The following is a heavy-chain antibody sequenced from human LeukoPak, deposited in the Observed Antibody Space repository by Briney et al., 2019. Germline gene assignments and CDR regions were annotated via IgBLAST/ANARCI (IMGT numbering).Heavy chain of an antibody. D-gene: IGHD3-22*01. CDR2: INTNTGNP. CDR1: GYTFTSYA. CDR3: ARGQTYYYDSSGYYPDY. Sequence: ASVKVSCKASGYTFTSYAMNWVRQAPGQGLEWMGWINTNTGNPTYAQGFTGRFVFSLDTSVSTAYLQISSLKAEDTAVYYCARGQTYYYDSSGYYPDYWGQGTLVTVSS. V-gene: IGHV7-4-1*02. J-gene: IGHJ4*02.